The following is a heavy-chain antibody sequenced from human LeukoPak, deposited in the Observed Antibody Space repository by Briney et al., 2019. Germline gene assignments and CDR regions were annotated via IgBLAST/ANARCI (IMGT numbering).Heavy chain of an antibody. D-gene: IGHD1-26*01. CDR1: QFTFSTPW. V-gene: IGHV3-7*01. J-gene: IGHJ4*02. CDR2: INRDGRVK. CDR3: ATNTREPVEASSGTFEY. Sequence: GGSLRLSCAASQFTFSTPWMTWVRQAPGKGLEWVASINRDGRVKYYVDSVEGRFTVSRDNAKNSLFLQMNSLRVEDTALYYCATNTREPVEASSGTFEYWGQGTLVTVSS.